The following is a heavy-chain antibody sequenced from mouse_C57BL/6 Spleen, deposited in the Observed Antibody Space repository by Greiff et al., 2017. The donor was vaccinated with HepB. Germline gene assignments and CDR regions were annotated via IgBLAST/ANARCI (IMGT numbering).Heavy chain of an antibody. V-gene: IGHV10-1*01. D-gene: IGHD2-4*01. CDR2: IRSKSNNYAT. CDR1: GFSFNTYA. J-gene: IGHJ3*01. CDR3: VRIGDDYDEFAY. Sequence: GGGLVQPKGSLKLSCAASGFSFNTYAMNWVRQAPGKGLEWVARIRSKSNNYATYYADSVKDRFTISRDDSESMLYLQMNNLKTEDTAMYYCVRIGDDYDEFAYWGQGTLVTVSA.